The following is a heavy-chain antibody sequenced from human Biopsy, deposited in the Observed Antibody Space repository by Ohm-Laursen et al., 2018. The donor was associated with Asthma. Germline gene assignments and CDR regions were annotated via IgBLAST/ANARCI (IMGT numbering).Heavy chain of an antibody. D-gene: IGHD3-3*01. CDR2: GGSYYDGGLK. CDR3: ARDVMEWYLPAFDF. CDR1: GFTFSDYY. J-gene: IGHJ4*02. Sequence: RSLRLSCAASGFTFSDYYISWIRQAPGKGLEWVAVGGSYYDGGLKYYADSVNGRFTVSRDDSKNTLYLQMNSLRPDDTAVYYCARDVMEWYLPAFDFWGQGTLVTVSS. V-gene: IGHV3-30-3*01.